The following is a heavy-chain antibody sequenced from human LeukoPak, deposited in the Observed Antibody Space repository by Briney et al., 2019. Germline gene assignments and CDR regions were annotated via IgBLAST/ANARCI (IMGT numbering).Heavy chain of an antibody. J-gene: IGHJ5*02. CDR1: GFSFSSYG. V-gene: IGHV3-30*03. CDR3: ARGPPLFDP. CDR2: MSYDGSKE. Sequence: PGGSLRLSCAASGFSFSSYGMHWVRQAPGKGLEWVAVMSYDGSKEYYADSVKGRFTISRDNSKNTLYLQMSSLRAEDTAVYYCARGPPLFDPWGQGTLVTASS.